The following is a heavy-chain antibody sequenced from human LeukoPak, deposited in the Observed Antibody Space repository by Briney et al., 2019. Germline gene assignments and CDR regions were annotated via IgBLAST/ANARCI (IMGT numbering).Heavy chain of an antibody. Sequence: SQTLSLTCTVSGGSISSGGYYWSWIRQHPGKGLEWIGYISYSGSTSCNPSLQSRVTISVDTSKNQFSLKLSSVTATDTAVYYCARDSTSTGDFDYWGQGTLVTVSS. J-gene: IGHJ4*02. V-gene: IGHV4-31*03. CDR3: ARDSTSTGDFDY. D-gene: IGHD7-27*01. CDR1: GGSISSGGYY. CDR2: ISYSGST.